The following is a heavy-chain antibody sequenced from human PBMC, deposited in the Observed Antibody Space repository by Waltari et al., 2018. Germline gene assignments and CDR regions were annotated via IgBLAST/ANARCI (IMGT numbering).Heavy chain of an antibody. CDR2: XKSDATTT. CDR1: GXTFTNYW. Sequence: EVQLVESGGGLXQPGGSLRLSXPASGXTFTNYWMHWVRQAPGKGRVCVSRXKSDATTTXHADXVKXRFTXXRXNAKNTVSXXMNSXTVEDTAVYXXIANFQHXGQGTLVTVXS. CDR3: IANFQH. V-gene: IGHV3-74*01. J-gene: IGHJ1*01.